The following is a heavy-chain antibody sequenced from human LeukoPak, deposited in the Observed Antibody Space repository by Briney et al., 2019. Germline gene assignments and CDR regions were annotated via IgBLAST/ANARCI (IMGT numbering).Heavy chain of an antibody. V-gene: IGHV4-34*01. J-gene: IGHJ5*02. D-gene: IGHD6-19*01. CDR2: INHSGST. CDR3: ARHRCGWCRWFDP. Sequence: SETLSLTCAVYGGSFSGYYWSWIRQPPGKGLEWIGEINHSGSTNYNPSLKSRVTISVDTSKNQFSLKLNSVTAADTAVYYCARHRCGWCRWFDPWGQGTLVTVSS. CDR1: GGSFSGYY.